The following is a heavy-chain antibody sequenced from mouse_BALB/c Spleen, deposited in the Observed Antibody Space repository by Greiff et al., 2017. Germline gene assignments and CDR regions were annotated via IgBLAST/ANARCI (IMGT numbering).Heavy chain of an antibody. Sequence: EVKLVESGPGLVKPSQSLSLTCTVTGYSITSDYAWNWIRQFPGNKLEWMGYISYSGSTSYNPSLKSRISITRDTSKNQFFLQLNSVTTEDTATYYCARKADDGYEYWGQGTTLTVSS. D-gene: IGHD2-3*01. CDR2: ISYSGST. V-gene: IGHV3-2*02. J-gene: IGHJ2*01. CDR3: ARKADDGYEY. CDR1: GYSITSDYA.